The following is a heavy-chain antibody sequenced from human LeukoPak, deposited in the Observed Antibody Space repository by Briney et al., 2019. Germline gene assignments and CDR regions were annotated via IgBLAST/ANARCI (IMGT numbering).Heavy chain of an antibody. J-gene: IGHJ4*02. D-gene: IGHD3-22*01. CDR3: AGDRYYYDSSGYYLSY. Sequence: SETLSLTCAVYGGSFSGYYWSWIRQPPAKGLEWIGEINHSGSTNYNPSLKSRVTISVDTSKNQFSLELSSVTAADTAVYYCAGDRYYYDSSGYYLSYWGQGTLVTVSS. CDR2: INHSGST. V-gene: IGHV4-34*01. CDR1: GGSFSGYY.